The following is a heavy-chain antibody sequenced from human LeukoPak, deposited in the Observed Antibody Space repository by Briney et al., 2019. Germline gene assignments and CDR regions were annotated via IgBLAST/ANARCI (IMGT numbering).Heavy chain of an antibody. CDR3: ARDRFTMMDV. CDR2: IYTSGST. CDR1: GGSISSGCYY. J-gene: IGHJ6*04. D-gene: IGHD3-10*01. Sequence: PSQTLSLTCTASGGSISSGCYYWSWIRQPAGKGLDWIGRIYTSGSTNYNPSLKSRVTISVDTAKNQFSLKLSSVTAADTAVYYCARDRFTMMDVWGKGTTVTISS. V-gene: IGHV4-61*02.